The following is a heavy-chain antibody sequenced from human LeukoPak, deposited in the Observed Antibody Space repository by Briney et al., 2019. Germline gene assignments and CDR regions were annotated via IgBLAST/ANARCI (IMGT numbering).Heavy chain of an antibody. V-gene: IGHV4-59*01. CDR1: GGSISTYY. Sequence: SETLSLTCTVSGGSISTYYWSWIRQPPGKGLEWIRYIYYSGSTNYNPSLKSRVTISVDTPKNQFSLKLSSVTAADTAVYYCARLREGSSNWFDPWGQGTLVTVSS. D-gene: IGHD2-15*01. CDR3: ARLREGSSNWFDP. J-gene: IGHJ5*02. CDR2: IYYSGST.